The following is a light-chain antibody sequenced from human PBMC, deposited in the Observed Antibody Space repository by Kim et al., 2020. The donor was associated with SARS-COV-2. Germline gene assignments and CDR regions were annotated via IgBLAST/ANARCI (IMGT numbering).Light chain of an antibody. J-gene: IGKJ2*01. CDR2: FAS. V-gene: IGKV1-39*01. CDR3: QQSSSTSKT. CDR1: QSISNH. Sequence: SASVGDRVTITCRASQSISNHLNWYQQKPGKAPKLLIYFASSLQSGVPSRFTGSGSGTDFTLTISSLQPEDFATYYCQQSSSTSKTFGQGTKLEI.